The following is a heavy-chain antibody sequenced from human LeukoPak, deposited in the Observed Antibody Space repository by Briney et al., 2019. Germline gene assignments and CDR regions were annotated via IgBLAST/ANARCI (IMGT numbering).Heavy chain of an antibody. CDR1: GFSISNSA. J-gene: IGHJ4*02. CDR3: AKGAYDYIEMGYFDY. CDR2: IVASSGST. Sequence: GGSLRLSCAASGFSISNSAMSWVRQAPGKGLEWVSLIVASSGSTFYADSVKGRFTTSRDSYKNTLYLQMNSLRAEDMAVYYCAKGAYDYIEMGYFDYWGQGTLVTVSS. V-gene: IGHV3-23*01. D-gene: IGHD5-12*01.